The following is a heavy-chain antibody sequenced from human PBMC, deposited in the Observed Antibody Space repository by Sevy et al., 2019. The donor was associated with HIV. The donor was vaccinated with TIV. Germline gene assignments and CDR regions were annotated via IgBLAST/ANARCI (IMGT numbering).Heavy chain of an antibody. J-gene: IGHJ4*02. CDR3: ARARFGELSLTDFDY. D-gene: IGHD3-10*01. Sequence: ASVKVSCKASGGTFSSYAISWVRQAPGQGLEWMGGIIPIFGTANYAQKFQGRVTITADESTSTAYMELSSLRSEDTAVYYCARARFGELSLTDFDYWGQGTLVTVSS. CDR1: GGTFSSYA. V-gene: IGHV1-69*13. CDR2: IIPIFGTA.